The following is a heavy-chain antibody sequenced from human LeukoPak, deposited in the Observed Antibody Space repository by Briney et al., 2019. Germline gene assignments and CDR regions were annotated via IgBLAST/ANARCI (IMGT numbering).Heavy chain of an antibody. V-gene: IGHV3-74*01. CDR2: INSDGSST. Sequence: GGSLRLSCAASGFTSSSYWMHWVRQAPGKGLVWVSRINSDGSSTSYADSVKGRFTISRDNAKNTLYLQMNSLRAEDTAVYYCARVRRGGTNCGGDCSFFDYWGQGTLVTVSS. D-gene: IGHD2-21*02. CDR3: ARVRRGGTNCGGDCSFFDY. J-gene: IGHJ4*02. CDR1: GFTSSSYW.